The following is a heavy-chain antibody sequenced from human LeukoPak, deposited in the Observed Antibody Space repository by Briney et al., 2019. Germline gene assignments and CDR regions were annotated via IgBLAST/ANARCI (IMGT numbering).Heavy chain of an antibody. CDR3: TKVGCCSSTSCHSIGDDY. Sequence: GGSLRLSCAASGFTFSSYAMSWVRQAPGKGLEWVSAICGSGGSTYYADSVKGRFIISRDNSKNTLYLQMNSLRAEDTAVYYCTKVGCCSSTSCHSIGDDYWGQGTLVTVSS. CDR1: GFTFSSYA. D-gene: IGHD2-2*03. CDR2: ICGSGGST. V-gene: IGHV3-23*01. J-gene: IGHJ4*02.